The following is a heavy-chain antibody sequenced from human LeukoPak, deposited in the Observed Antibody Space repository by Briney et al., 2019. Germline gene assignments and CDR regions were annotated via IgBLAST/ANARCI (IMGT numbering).Heavy chain of an antibody. CDR1: GFTVSSNY. CDR3: ARRIIAAAGLFDY. J-gene: IGHJ4*02. Sequence: GSLRLSCAASGFTVSSNYMSWVRQPPGKGLEWIGEINHSGSTNYNPSLKSRVSISVDKSKNQFSLKLSSVTAADTAVYYCARRIIAAAGLFDYWGQGTLVTVSS. D-gene: IGHD6-13*01. CDR2: INHSGST. V-gene: IGHV4-34*01.